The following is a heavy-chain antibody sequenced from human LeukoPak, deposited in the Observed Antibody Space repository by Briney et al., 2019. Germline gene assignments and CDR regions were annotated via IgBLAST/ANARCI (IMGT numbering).Heavy chain of an antibody. D-gene: IGHD3-22*01. CDR2: IYYSGST. J-gene: IGHJ4*02. V-gene: IGHV4-30-4*01. CDR3: ARVNYDSRDFDY. CDR1: GGSISSGDYY. Sequence: SETLSLTCTVSGGSISSGDYYWSWIRQPPGKGLEWIGYIYYSGSTYYNPSLKSRVTISVDTSKNQFSLKLSSVTAADMAVYYCARVNYDSRDFDYWGQGTLVTVSS.